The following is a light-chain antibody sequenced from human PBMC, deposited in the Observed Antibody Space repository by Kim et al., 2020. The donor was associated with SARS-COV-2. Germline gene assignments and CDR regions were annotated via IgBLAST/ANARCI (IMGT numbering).Light chain of an antibody. J-gene: IGLJ2*01. V-gene: IGLV2-14*01. CDR2: DVS. CDR3: SSYTSSSSVV. CDR1: SSDVGGYNY. Sequence: QSALTQPASVSGSPGQSITISSTGTSSDVGGYNYVSWYQQHPGKAPKLMIYDVSKRPSGVSNRFSGPKSGNTASLTISGLQAEDEADYYCSSYTSSSSVVFGGGTQLTVL.